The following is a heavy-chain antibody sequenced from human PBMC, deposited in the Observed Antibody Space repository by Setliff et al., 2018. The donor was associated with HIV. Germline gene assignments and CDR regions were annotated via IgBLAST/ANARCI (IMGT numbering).Heavy chain of an antibody. D-gene: IGHD3-22*01. CDR3: ARSRYDSGGYPDAFDI. CDR1: GYTFTSYI. CDR2: ISAYNGNT. V-gene: IGHV1-18*01. J-gene: IGHJ3*02. Sequence: ASVKVSCKASGYTFTSYIMNWVRQAPGQGLEWMGWISAYNGNTKYAQKFQGRVTMTTDTTTSTAYMELRSLRSDDTAVYYCARSRYDSGGYPDAFDIWGQGTMVTVSS.